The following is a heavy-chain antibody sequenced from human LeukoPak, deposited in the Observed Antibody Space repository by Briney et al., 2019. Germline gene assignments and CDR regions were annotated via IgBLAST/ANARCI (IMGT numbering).Heavy chain of an antibody. J-gene: IGHJ3*02. Sequence: SVKVSCKASGGTFSSYAISWVRQAPGQGLEWMGGIIPIFGTANYALKFQGRVTITADKSTSTAYMELSSLRSEDTAVYYCARGWGLQGAFDIWGQGTMVTVSS. CDR1: GGTFSSYA. CDR3: ARGWGLQGAFDI. D-gene: IGHD1-26*01. V-gene: IGHV1-69*06. CDR2: IIPIFGTA.